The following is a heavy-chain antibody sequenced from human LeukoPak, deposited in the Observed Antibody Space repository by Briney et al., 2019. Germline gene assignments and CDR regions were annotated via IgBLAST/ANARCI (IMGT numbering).Heavy chain of an antibody. CDR1: GFTFSSYA. D-gene: IGHD2-15*01. CDR3: AKDTTAWWYHRAYMDV. J-gene: IGHJ6*03. Sequence: GGSLRLSCAASGFTFSSYAMSWVRQAPGGGLEWVSAISGSGDTTYHTDSVKGRFTISRDNSENRLSLQMDSLRAEDTAVYFCAKDTTAWWYHRAYMDVWGKGTTVTVSS. V-gene: IGHV3-23*01. CDR2: ISGSGDTT.